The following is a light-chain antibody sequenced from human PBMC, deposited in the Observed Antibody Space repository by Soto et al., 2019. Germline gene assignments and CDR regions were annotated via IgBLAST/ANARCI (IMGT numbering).Light chain of an antibody. J-gene: IGKJ1*01. Sequence: EIVMTQSPATLSVSPGERATLSCRASQSVSSNLAWYQQKPGQAPRLLIYDASTRATGIPARFSGSGSGTEFTLTISSLQSEDFAVYYCQQYNNLWTFGQGTKV. V-gene: IGKV3-15*01. CDR1: QSVSSN. CDR3: QQYNNLWT. CDR2: DAS.